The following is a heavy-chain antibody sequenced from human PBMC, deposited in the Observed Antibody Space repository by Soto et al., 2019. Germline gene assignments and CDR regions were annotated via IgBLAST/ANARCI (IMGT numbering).Heavy chain of an antibody. D-gene: IGHD5-18*01. Sequence: QVQLVESGGGVVQPGRSLRLSCAASGFTFSSYGMHWVRQAPGKGLEWVAVISYDGSNKYYADSVKGRFTISRDNSKNTLYLQMNSLRAEDTDVYYCAKDPGYSYGYFDYWGQGTLGTVSS. CDR2: ISYDGSNK. V-gene: IGHV3-30*18. J-gene: IGHJ4*02. CDR1: GFTFSSYG. CDR3: AKDPGYSYGYFDY.